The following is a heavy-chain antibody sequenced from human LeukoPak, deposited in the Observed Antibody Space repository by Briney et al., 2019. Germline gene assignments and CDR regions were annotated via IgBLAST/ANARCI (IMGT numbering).Heavy chain of an antibody. D-gene: IGHD6-6*01. J-gene: IGHJ6*03. CDR1: GGSFSGYY. CDR2: INHSGST. CDR3: ARLVRHYYYYYMDV. Sequence: SETLSLTCAVYGGSFSGYYWSWIRQPPGKGLEWIGEINHSGSTNYNPSLKSRVTISVDTSKNQFSLKLSSVTAADKAVYYCARLVRHYYYYYMDVWGKGTTVTVSS. V-gene: IGHV4-34*01.